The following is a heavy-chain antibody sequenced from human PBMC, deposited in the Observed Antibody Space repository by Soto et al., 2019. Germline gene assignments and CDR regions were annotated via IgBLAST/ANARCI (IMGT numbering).Heavy chain of an antibody. CDR1: GGTFSSYA. J-gene: IGHJ6*02. V-gene: IGHV1-69*13. CDR3: ARSDIVVVPAARQYYYYGMDV. Sequence: SVKVSCKASGGTFSSYAISWVRQAPGQGLEWMAGIIPIFGTANYAQKFQGRVTITADESTSTAYMELSSLRSEDTAVYYCARSDIVVVPAARQYYYYGMDVWGQGTTVTVSS. D-gene: IGHD2-2*01. CDR2: IIPIFGTA.